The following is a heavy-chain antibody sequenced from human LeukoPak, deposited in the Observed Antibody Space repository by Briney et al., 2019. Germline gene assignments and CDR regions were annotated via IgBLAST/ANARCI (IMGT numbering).Heavy chain of an antibody. CDR3: VSSSAPYRPRAEYYFDY. Sequence: SETLSLTCAVYGGSFSGYYWSWIRQPPGKGLEWIGEINHSGSTNYNPSLKSRVTISVDTSKNQFSLKLSSVTAADTAVYYCVSSSAPYRPRAEYYFDYWGQGTLVTVSS. D-gene: IGHD6-6*01. V-gene: IGHV4-34*01. CDR2: INHSGST. J-gene: IGHJ4*02. CDR1: GGSFSGYY.